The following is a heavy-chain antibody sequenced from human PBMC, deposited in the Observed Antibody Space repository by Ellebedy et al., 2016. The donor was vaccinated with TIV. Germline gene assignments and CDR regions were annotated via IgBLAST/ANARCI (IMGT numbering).Heavy chain of an antibody. D-gene: IGHD6-13*01. CDR2: IKQDGSEK. J-gene: IGHJ4*02. Sequence: GESLKISXAASGFTFSDYWMSWVRQAPGKELQWVANIKQDGSEKYYVDSVKGRFTISRDNAKNSLSLQMDSLRAEDTAVYYCARALGSSTWPYYFDYWGQGTVVTVSS. CDR3: ARALGSSTWPYYFDY. V-gene: IGHV3-7*03. CDR1: GFTFSDYW.